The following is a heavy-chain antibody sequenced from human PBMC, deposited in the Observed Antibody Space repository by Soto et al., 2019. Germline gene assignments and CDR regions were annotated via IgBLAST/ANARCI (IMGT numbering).Heavy chain of an antibody. Sequence: TLSLTCNVSGGSINNGGYSWSWLRQPPGKGLEWIGYISHGGNTYYNPSLRSRVIMSIDKSKNHFSLGLKSVTAADTATYYCARTSYDILTGRLDAFDIWGQGTMVTVSS. CDR2: ISHGGNT. D-gene: IGHD3-9*01. V-gene: IGHV4-30-2*01. J-gene: IGHJ3*02. CDR1: GGSINNGGYS. CDR3: ARTSYDILTGRLDAFDI.